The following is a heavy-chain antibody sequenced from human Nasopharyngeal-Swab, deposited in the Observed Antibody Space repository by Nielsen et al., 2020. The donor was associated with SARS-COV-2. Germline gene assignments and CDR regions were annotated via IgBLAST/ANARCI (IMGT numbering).Heavy chain of an antibody. CDR3: ARTGYSGSYPYYCYYYGMDV. CDR2: MNPNSGNT. CDR1: GYTFTSYD. J-gene: IGHJ6*02. D-gene: IGHD1-26*01. V-gene: IGHV1-8*01. Sequence: ASVKVSCKDSGYTFTSYDINWVRQATGQGLEWMGWMNPNSGNTGYAQKFQGRVTMTRNTSISTAYMELSSLRSEDTAVYYCARTGYSGSYPYYCYYYGMDVWGQGTTVTGLL.